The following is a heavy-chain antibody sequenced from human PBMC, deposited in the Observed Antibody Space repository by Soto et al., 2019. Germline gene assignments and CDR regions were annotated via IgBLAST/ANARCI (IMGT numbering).Heavy chain of an antibody. CDR3: AKDLLKGSRSSTYYHCYGLDV. D-gene: IGHD6-6*01. Sequence: EAQLVESGGGLIQPGGSLRLSCAVSGFTFDDFAMHWVRQAPGKGLEWVSSITWNSGNIDYADSVRGRFTISRDNARDSLYLQMTTQTPEDTAFYYCAKDLLKGSRSSTYYHCYGLDVWGQGTTVTVSS. CDR1: GFTFDDFA. V-gene: IGHV3-9*01. J-gene: IGHJ6*01. CDR2: ITWNSGNI.